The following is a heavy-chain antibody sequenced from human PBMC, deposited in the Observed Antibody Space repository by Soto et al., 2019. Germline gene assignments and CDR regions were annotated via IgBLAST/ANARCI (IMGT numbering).Heavy chain of an antibody. CDR1: GYRFSNYW. D-gene: IGHD3-16*02. Sequence: PGESLKISCXASGYRFSNYWIAWVRQMPGKGLEWMGIIYPDDSDARYSPSFEGQVTISADKTINTAYVQWSSLQASDTAMYYCARHPTLGALSRLDVWGQGTTVTVSS. V-gene: IGHV5-51*01. J-gene: IGHJ6*02. CDR3: ARHPTLGALSRLDV. CDR2: IYPDDSDA.